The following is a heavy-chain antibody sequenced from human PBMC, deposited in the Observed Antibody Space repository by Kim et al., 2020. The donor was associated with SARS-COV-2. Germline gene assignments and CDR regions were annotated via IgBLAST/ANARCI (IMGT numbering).Heavy chain of an antibody. J-gene: IGHJ4*02. D-gene: IGHD2-21*01. V-gene: IGHV3-43*01. Sequence: GGSLRLSCAVFGFNFHDYTMHWVRHAPGKGLEWVSTISWDAGATHYADSFKGRFTISRDNSKSSLYLHMDSLGAEDTAFYYCARAGGVVLGAWYYFDYWGQGGLVTVS. CDR2: ISWDAGAT. CDR1: GFNFHDYT. CDR3: ARAGGVVLGAWYYFDY.